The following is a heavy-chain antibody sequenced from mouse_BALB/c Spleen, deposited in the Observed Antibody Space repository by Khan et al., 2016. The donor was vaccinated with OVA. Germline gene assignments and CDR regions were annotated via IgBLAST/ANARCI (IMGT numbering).Heavy chain of an antibody. D-gene: IGHD1-1*01. Sequence: VQLKESGPSLVKPSQTLSLSCSVTGDSISSGFWNWIRKFPGNKFEYLGYITYSGNIYYNPSLKSRISITRDTSKSKYYLQLNSVTTEDTATYYCARAYGSWALDYWVQGTSVTVSS. CDR3: ARAYGSWALDY. V-gene: IGHV3-8*02. J-gene: IGHJ4*01. CDR1: GDSISSGF. CDR2: ITYSGNI.